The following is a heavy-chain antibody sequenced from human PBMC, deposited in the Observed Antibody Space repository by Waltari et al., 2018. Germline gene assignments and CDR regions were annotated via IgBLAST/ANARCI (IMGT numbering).Heavy chain of an antibody. CDR3: AREGYTSGRAGIFDY. Sequence: LVESGGDVVQSGRSLRLSCVYSRCAFTNETMNWVRQAPGKGREWVSAMSYDGYSKYYADSVKGRFTISRDDSLNTVYLQLDSLTVEDTAIYYCAREGYTSGRAGIFDYWGQGTLVTVSS. CDR1: RCAFTNET. J-gene: IGHJ4*02. D-gene: IGHD6-19*01. CDR2: MSYDGYSK. V-gene: IGHV3-30-3*01.